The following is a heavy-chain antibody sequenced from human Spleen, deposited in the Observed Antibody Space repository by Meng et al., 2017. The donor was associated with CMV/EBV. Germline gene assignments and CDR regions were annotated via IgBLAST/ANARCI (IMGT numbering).Heavy chain of an antibody. CDR1: GGTFSSYA. D-gene: IGHD3-22*01. J-gene: IGHJ6*02. CDR2: ISAYNGNT. CDR3: AKSLYTNYYSTYYGLDV. V-gene: IGHV1-18*01. Sequence: ASVKVSCKASGGTFSSYAISWVRQAPGQGLEWMGWISAYNGNTNYAQKLQGRVTMTTDTSTSTAYMELRSLRSDDTAVYYCAKSLYTNYYSTYYGLDVWGQGTTVTVSS.